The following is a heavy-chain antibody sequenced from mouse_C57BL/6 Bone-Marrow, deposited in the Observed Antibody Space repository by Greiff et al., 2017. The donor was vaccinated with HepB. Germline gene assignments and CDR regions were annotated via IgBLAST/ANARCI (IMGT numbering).Heavy chain of an antibody. D-gene: IGHD1-1*01. CDR1: GYTFTDYY. CDR3: ARRDYYNWYFDV. CDR2: IYPGSGNT. J-gene: IGHJ1*03. Sequence: VQLQQSGAELVRPGASVKLSCKASGYTFTDYYINWVKQRPGQGLEWIARIYPGSGNTYYNEKFKGKATLTAEKSSSTAYMQLSSLTSEDSAVYFCARRDYYNWYFDVWGTGTTVTVSS. V-gene: IGHV1-76*01.